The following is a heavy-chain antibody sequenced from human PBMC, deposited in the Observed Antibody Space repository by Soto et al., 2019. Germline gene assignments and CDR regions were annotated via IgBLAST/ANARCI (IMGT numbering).Heavy chain of an antibody. Sequence: GGSLRLSCAASRFTFSSYAMSWVRQAPGKGLEWVSAISGSGGSTYYADSVKGRFTISRDNSKNTLYLQMNSLRAEDTAVYYCANGGYSGYENWFDPWGQGTLVTVSS. CDR2: ISGSGGST. CDR1: RFTFSSYA. J-gene: IGHJ5*02. D-gene: IGHD5-12*01. V-gene: IGHV3-23*01. CDR3: ANGGYSGYENWFDP.